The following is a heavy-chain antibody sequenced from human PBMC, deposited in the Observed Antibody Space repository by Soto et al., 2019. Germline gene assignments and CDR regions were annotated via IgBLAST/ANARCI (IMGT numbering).Heavy chain of an antibody. V-gene: IGHV3-7*01. CDR1: GFALSNYW. J-gene: IGHJ5*01. CDR3: ARDVHYFDC. Sequence: GGSLRLSCATSGFALSNYWMTWVRQAPGKGLEWVANINQDESVKNYVDSVKGRFTISRDNAGNSLFLQMDSLRAEDTAVYYCARDVHYFDCWGQGGLVTVSS. CDR2: INQDESVK. D-gene: IGHD1-1*01.